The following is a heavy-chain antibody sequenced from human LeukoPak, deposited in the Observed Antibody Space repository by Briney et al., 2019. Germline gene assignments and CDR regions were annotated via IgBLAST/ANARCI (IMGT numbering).Heavy chain of an antibody. CDR1: GFNFIDYS. Sequence: GGSLRLSCAASGFNFIDYSMNWVRQAPGEGLEWISYIGISSGNTKYADSVKGRFTISRDKARNSLYLHMNSLRVEDTAMYYCARDHRYAFDNWGHGTLVTVSS. CDR2: IGISSGNT. J-gene: IGHJ4*01. V-gene: IGHV3-48*01. CDR3: ARDHRYAFDN. D-gene: IGHD5-12*01.